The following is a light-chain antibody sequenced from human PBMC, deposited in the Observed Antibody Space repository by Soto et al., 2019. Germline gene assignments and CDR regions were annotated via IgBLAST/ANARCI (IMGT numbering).Light chain of an antibody. Sequence: QSVLTQPASVSGSAGQSITISCAGTSSGIRDYNYVSWYQQLPGNAPKLIMYEVSNRPSGISNRFSGSKSGNTASLTISGLQAEDEADYYCSSESPDFFGTGTKVTVL. J-gene: IGLJ1*01. CDR2: EVS. CDR3: SSESPDF. V-gene: IGLV2-14*01. CDR1: SSGIRDYNY.